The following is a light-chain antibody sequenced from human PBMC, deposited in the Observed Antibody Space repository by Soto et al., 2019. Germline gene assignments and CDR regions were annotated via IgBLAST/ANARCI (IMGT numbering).Light chain of an antibody. Sequence: NFMLTQPHSVSESPGKTVIISCTRSSGSIASNYVQWYQQRPGSAPTIVIYEDNQRPSGVPDRFSGSVDSSSNSASLTISGLKTDDEADYYCHSYESNNVVFDGGTKLTVL. V-gene: IGLV6-57*03. CDR2: EDN. CDR3: HSYESNNVV. CDR1: SGSIASNY. J-gene: IGLJ3*02.